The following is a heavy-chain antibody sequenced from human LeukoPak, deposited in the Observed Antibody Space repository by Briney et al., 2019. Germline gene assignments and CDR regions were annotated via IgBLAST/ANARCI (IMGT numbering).Heavy chain of an antibody. V-gene: IGHV3-30*03. CDR2: ISYDGSNK. CDR3: ARAAHRVVVTAIPGY. CDR1: GFTFSSYG. D-gene: IGHD2-21*02. Sequence: GGSLRLSCAASGFTFSSYGMHWVRQAPGKGLEWVAVISYDGSNKYYADSVKGRFTISRDNSKNTLYLQMNSLRAEDTAVYYCARAAHRVVVTAIPGYWGQGTLVTVSS. J-gene: IGHJ4*02.